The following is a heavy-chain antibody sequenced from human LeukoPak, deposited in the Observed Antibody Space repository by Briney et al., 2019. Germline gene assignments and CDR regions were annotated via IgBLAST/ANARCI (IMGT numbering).Heavy chain of an antibody. CDR1: GFTFSDHW. J-gene: IGHJ4*02. CDR3: ARAVDLADY. Sequence: PGGSLKLSCAASGFTFSDHWMSWVRQAPGKGLERVANIRQDGSSIFYADSVKGRFTISRDNAKNSVFLQMDNLTPDDTAVYYCARAVDLADYWGQGTLVTVSS. V-gene: IGHV3-7*01. CDR2: IRQDGSSI.